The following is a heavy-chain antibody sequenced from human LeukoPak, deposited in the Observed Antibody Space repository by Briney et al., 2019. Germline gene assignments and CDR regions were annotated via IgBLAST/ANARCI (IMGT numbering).Heavy chain of an antibody. Sequence: GGSLRLSCAASGFTFSSYSMTWVRQAPGKGLEWLSSFTSRSRNIYYADSVKGRFTVSRDNAKNSLFLQMNSLRAEDTAVYYCARGVENWGQGTLVTVSS. V-gene: IGHV3-21*01. CDR1: GFTFSSYS. CDR3: ARGVEN. J-gene: IGHJ4*02. CDR2: FTSRSRNI.